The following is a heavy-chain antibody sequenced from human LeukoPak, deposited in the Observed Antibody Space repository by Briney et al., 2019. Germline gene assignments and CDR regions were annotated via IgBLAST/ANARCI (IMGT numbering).Heavy chain of an antibody. Sequence: GASVKVSCKASGYTFTSYDINWVRQATGQGREWMGWMNPNSGNTGYAQKFQGRVTITRNTSISTAYMELSSLRSEHTAVYYCARALLTSDAFDIWGQGAMVTVSS. CDR2: MNPNSGNT. V-gene: IGHV1-8*03. CDR1: GYTFTSYD. J-gene: IGHJ3*02. D-gene: IGHD1-26*01. CDR3: ARALLTSDAFDI.